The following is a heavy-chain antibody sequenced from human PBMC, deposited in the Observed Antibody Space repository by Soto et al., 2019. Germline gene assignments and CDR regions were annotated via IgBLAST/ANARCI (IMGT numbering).Heavy chain of an antibody. CDR3: ARDPGY. J-gene: IGHJ4*02. Sequence: SEPLSLTCAVSGVSISSGGYSCSCIRQPPGKGLEWIGYIYHSGSTYYNPSLKSRVTISVDRSKNQFSLKLSSVTAADTAVYYCARDPGYWGQGTLVTVSS. CDR1: GVSISSGGYS. CDR2: IYHSGST. V-gene: IGHV4-30-2*01.